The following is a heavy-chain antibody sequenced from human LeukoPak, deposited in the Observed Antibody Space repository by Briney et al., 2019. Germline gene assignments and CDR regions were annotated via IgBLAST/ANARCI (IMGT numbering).Heavy chain of an antibody. CDR2: INPNTGGT. V-gene: IGHV1-2*02. Sequence: GASVKVSCKASGYTFTGSYMHWVRQAPGQGLEWMGWINPNTGGTNYAQKFQGRVTMTRDTSISTAYMELSRLRSDDTAVYYCARDPSGYYYGWFDPWGQGTLVTVSS. CDR3: ARDPSGYYYGWFDP. J-gene: IGHJ5*02. D-gene: IGHD3-22*01. CDR1: GYTFTGSY.